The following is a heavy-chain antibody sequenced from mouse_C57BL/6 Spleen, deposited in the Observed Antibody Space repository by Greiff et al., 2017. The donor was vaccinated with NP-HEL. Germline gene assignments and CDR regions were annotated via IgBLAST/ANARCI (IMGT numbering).Heavy chain of an antibody. CDR2: IDPETGGT. D-gene: IGHD1-1*01. J-gene: IGHJ2*01. Sequence: QVQLQQSGAELVRPGASVTLSCKASGYTFTDYEMHWVKQTPVHGLEWIGAIDPETGGTAYNQKFKGKAILTADKSSSTAYMELRSLTSEDSAVYYCTLSTTVVEGFDCWGQGTTLTVSS. V-gene: IGHV1-15*01. CDR1: GYTFTDYE. CDR3: TLSTTVVEGFDC.